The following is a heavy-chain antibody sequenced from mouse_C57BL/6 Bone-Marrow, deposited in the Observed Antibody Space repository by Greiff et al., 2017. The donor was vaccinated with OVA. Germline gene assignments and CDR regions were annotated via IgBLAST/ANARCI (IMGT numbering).Heavy chain of an antibody. D-gene: IGHD1-1*01. CDR2: IDPENGDT. CDR1: GFNIKDDY. CDR3: TRHYYGSSYYYAMDY. V-gene: IGHV14-4*01. Sequence: VQLQQSGAELVRPGASVTLSCTASGFNIKDDYMHWVKQRPEQGLEWIGWIDPENGDTEYASKFQGKATITADTSSNTAYLQLSSLTSEDTAVYYCTRHYYGSSYYYAMDYWGQGTSVTVSS. J-gene: IGHJ4*01.